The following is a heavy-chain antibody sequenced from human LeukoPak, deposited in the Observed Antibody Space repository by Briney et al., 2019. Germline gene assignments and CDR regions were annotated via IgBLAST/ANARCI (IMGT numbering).Heavy chain of an antibody. J-gene: IGHJ4*02. D-gene: IGHD4-23*01. CDR3: ARGRPHGNDY. CDR2: IASDGSST. CDR1: GFTFSSYW. V-gene: IGHV3-74*01. Sequence: PGGSLRLSCAASGFTFSSYWMNWVRQAPGKGLVWVSRIASDGSSTTYADSVKGRFSISRDSAKNTLYLQINSLRVEDTAVYYCARGRPHGNDYWGQGTLVTVSS.